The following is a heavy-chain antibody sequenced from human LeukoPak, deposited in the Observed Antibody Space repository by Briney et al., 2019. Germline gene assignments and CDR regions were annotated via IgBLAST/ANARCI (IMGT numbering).Heavy chain of an antibody. CDR3: AKAASSSWPSYYYGMDV. V-gene: IGHV3-23*01. Sequence: GGSLRLSCAASGFILSSYSMSWVRQAPGMGLEWVSVITGSGGNTYYADSVKGRFTISKDNSKNTAYLQMSSLRVDDTAVYYCAKAASSSWPSYYYGMDVWGQGTTVTVSS. CDR1: GFILSSYS. J-gene: IGHJ6*02. D-gene: IGHD6-13*01. CDR2: ITGSGGNT.